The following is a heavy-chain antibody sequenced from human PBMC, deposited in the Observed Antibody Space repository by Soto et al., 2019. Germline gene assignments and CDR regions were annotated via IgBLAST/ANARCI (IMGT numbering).Heavy chain of an antibody. D-gene: IGHD4-17*01. CDR2: IGGSGSDT. J-gene: IGHJ4*02. CDR1: GLTFSNYA. CDR3: AETSSYGNYYFDY. V-gene: IGHV3-23*01. Sequence: GGSLRLSCTASGLTFSNYAMGWARQAPGKGLEWVSIIGGSGSDTYYADSVKGRFTVSRGNSKNTQYVQMNSLRDEDTAVYYCAETSSYGNYYFDYWGPGTLVTVSS.